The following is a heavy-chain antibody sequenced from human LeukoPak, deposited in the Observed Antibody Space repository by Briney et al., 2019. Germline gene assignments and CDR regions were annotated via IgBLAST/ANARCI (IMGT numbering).Heavy chain of an antibody. CDR3: ARQIGDILTGIYYYYYMDV. CDR1: GGSFSGYY. J-gene: IGHJ6*03. Sequence: SETLSLTCAVYGGSFSGYYWSWIRQPPGKGLEWIGEINHSGSTNYNPSLKSRVTISVDTSKNQFSLKLSSVTAADTAVYYCARQIGDILTGIYYYYYMDVWGKGTTVTISS. CDR2: INHSGST. V-gene: IGHV4-34*01. D-gene: IGHD3-9*01.